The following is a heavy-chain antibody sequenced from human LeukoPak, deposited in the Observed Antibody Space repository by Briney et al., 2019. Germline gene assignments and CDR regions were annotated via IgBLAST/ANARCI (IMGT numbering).Heavy chain of an antibody. CDR1: GGSISSYY. CDR2: IYYSGST. D-gene: IGHD6-6*01. CDR3: ARGGIAARRFDY. V-gene: IGHV4-59*01. J-gene: IGHJ4*02. Sequence: SETLSLTCTVSGGSISSYYWSWIRQPPGKGLEWIGYIYYSGSTNYNPSLKSRVTISVDTPKNQFSLKLSSVTAADTAVYYCARGGIAARRFDYWGQGTLVTVSS.